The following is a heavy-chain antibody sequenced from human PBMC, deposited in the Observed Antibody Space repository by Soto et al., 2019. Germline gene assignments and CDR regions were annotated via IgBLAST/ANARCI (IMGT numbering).Heavy chain of an antibody. CDR3: ARAPAPYYYDSRACDY. D-gene: IGHD3-22*01. J-gene: IGHJ4*02. CDR1: GFTFSSYG. Sequence: QVQLVESGGGVVQPGRSLRLSCAASGFTFSSYGMHWVRQAPGKGLEWVAVIWYDGSNKYYADSVKGRFTISRDNSKNTLYLQMNSLRAEDTAVYYCARAPAPYYYDSRACDYWGQGTLVTVSS. V-gene: IGHV3-33*01. CDR2: IWYDGSNK.